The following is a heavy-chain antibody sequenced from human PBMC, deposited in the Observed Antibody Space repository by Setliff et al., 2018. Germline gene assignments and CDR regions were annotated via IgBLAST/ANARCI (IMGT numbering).Heavy chain of an antibody. Sequence: PGGSLRLSCATSGFTFRDYSLTWVRQAPGKGLEWVGRIKGKSDGGTVDYAAPVKGRFTISRDDSKNTLYLQMNSLKTEDTALYYCNTADHPSRNFWSGYPDYFFDYWGQGTLVTVSS. D-gene: IGHD3-3*01. CDR2: IKGKSDGGTV. V-gene: IGHV3-15*01. J-gene: IGHJ4*02. CDR1: GFTFRDYS. CDR3: NTADHPSRNFWSGYPDYFFDY.